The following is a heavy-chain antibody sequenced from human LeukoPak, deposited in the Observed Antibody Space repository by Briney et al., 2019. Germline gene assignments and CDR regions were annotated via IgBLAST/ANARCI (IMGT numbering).Heavy chain of an antibody. CDR3: ASQYSSSWYPGKYNWFDP. Sequence: SVKVSCKASGGTLGSYAISWVRQAPGQGLEWMGGFIPIFGTANYTQKFQGRVTITTDESTSTAYMELSSLRSEDTAVYYCASQYSSSWYPGKYNWFDPWGQGTLVTVSS. D-gene: IGHD6-13*01. CDR2: FIPIFGTA. J-gene: IGHJ5*02. V-gene: IGHV1-69*05. CDR1: GGTLGSYA.